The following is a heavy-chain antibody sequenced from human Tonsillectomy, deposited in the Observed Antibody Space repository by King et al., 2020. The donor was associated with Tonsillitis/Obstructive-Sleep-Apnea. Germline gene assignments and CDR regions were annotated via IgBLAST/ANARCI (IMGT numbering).Heavy chain of an antibody. J-gene: IGHJ4*02. V-gene: IGHV3-9*01. D-gene: IGHD2-2*01. CDR2: MTWNSGRI. CDR1: GFTFDDYA. Sequence: QLVQSGGGLVQPGRSLRLSCAASGFTFDDYAMHWVRQAPGKGLEWVSGMTWNSGRIGYADSVKGRFTISRDNAKNSLYLQMNSLRPEDTAFYYCAKDRSSSSSRYFDYWGQGTLVTVSS. CDR3: AKDRSSSSSRYFDY.